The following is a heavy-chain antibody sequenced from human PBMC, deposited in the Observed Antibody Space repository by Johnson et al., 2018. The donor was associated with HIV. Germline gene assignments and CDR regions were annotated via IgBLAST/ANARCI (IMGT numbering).Heavy chain of an antibody. CDR2: ISYDGSNK. CDR3: GMSGVEDAAFDI. J-gene: IGHJ3*02. Sequence: QEQLVESGGGVVQPGRSLRLSCAASGFTFSSYAMHWVRQAPGKGLEWVAVISYDGSNKYYADSVKGRFTISRDNSKNTLYLQMNSLRAEDTAVFYCGMSGVEDAAFDIWGQGTMVTVSS. CDR1: GFTFSSYA. D-gene: IGHD7-27*01. V-gene: IGHV3-30*04.